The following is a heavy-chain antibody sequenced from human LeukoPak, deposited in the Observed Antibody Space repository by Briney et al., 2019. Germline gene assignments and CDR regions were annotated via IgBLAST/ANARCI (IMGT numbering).Heavy chain of an antibody. CDR3: ARGGYYYGTTGSPGDY. CDR2: ITYAGTNK. D-gene: IGHD2/OR15-2a*01. CDR1: GFTLTNYA. V-gene: IGHV3-30-3*01. Sequence: GGSLRLSCVVSGFTLTNYALHWVRQPPGKGLGWVAVITYAGTNKYYADSVKGRFTISRDISKNTVYLHMDSLRDGDTAVYFCARGGYYYGTTGSPGDYWGQGTLVTVSS. J-gene: IGHJ4*02.